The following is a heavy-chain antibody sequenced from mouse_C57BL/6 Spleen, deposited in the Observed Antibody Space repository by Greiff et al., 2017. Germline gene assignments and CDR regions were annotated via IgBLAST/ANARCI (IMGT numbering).Heavy chain of an antibody. V-gene: IGHV2-2*01. CDR3: AISAMITTRDYYAMDY. CDR2: RWSGGRT. D-gene: IGHD2-4*01. J-gene: IGHJ4*01. Sequence: QVQLQQSGPGLVQPSQSLSITCTASGFSLTSYGVHWVRQSPGKGLERLGVRWSGGRTGYNEAFISRLSISKYNSKCQVFFNMNSLQDDGTAIYDCAISAMITTRDYYAMDYWGQGTAVTVYS. CDR1: GFSLTSYG.